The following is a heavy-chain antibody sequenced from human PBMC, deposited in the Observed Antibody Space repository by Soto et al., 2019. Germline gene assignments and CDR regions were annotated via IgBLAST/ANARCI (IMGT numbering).Heavy chain of an antibody. V-gene: IGHV3-30*18. D-gene: IGHD3-9*01. CDR1: GFTFSSYG. Sequence: GGSLRLSCAASGFTFSSYGMHWVRQAPGKGLEWVAVISYDGSNKYYADSVKGRFTISRDNSKNTLYLQMNSLRAEDTAVYYCAKDDDRRDILTNTNWFDPWGQGTLVTVSS. CDR2: ISYDGSNK. CDR3: AKDDDRRDILTNTNWFDP. J-gene: IGHJ5*02.